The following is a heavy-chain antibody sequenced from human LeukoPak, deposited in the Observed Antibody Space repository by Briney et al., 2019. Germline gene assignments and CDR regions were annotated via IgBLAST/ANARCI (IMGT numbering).Heavy chain of an antibody. CDR1: GYSISSGYY. V-gene: IGHV4-38-2*02. CDR3: AKNSGYYHPYYIDS. Sequence: SETLSLTCTVSGYSISSGYYWDWIRQPPGKGLEWIGNIYHSRSTYYNPSLKSRVTISVDTSKNQFSLKLNSVTAADTAVYYCAKNSGYYHPYYIDSWGQGTLVTVSS. J-gene: IGHJ4*02. D-gene: IGHD3-22*01. CDR2: IYHSRST.